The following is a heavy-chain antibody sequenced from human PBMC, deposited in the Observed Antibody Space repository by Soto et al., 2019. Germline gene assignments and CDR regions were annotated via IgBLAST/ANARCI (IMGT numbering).Heavy chain of an antibody. CDR1: GGPVCRGSYY. CDR3: ARERTGYTCFFDY. CDR2: IYYSGTT. J-gene: IGHJ4*02. Sequence: SVTRSCTCTVAGGPVCRGSYYWSWTLQPHGKGLRWLLSIYYSGTTPYHPSRQCRVTIGVDTSKKQFSLQLTSVTAADTAVYYCARERTGYTCFFDYCGRVPLVTVSS. V-gene: IGHV4-61*01. D-gene: IGHD5-12*01.